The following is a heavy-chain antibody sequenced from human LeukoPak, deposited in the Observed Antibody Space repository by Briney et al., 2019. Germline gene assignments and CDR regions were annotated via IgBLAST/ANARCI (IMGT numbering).Heavy chain of an antibody. V-gene: IGHV6-1*01. D-gene: IGHD6-19*01. CDR1: GDSVSSNSAA. J-gene: IGHJ4*02. CDR2: TYYRSKWYN. Sequence: PSQTLSLTCAISGDSVSSNSAAWKWIRQSASRGLEWLGRTYYRSKWYNDYAVSVKSRITIKPDTSKNQFSLQLKSVTPEDTAVYYCAKSYSSGWDFDYWGQGTLVTVSS. CDR3: AKSYSSGWDFDY.